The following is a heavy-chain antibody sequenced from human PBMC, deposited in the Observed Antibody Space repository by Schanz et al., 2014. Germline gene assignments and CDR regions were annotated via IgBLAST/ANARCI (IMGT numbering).Heavy chain of an antibody. CDR3: AKDLGVDCGDGCFNWYFDL. CDR2: LSEGGGGT. V-gene: IGHV3-23*04. D-gene: IGHD2-21*02. J-gene: IGHJ2*01. CDR1: GFGFSSYS. Sequence: EVQLVESGGGLIQPGGSLRLSCAASGFGFSSYSMNWVRQAPGKGLEWVSALSEGGGGTHYADSVRGRFTISSDSSKNTLYLQMNSLRAEDTAVYFCAKDLGVDCGDGCFNWYFDLWGRGTLVTVSS.